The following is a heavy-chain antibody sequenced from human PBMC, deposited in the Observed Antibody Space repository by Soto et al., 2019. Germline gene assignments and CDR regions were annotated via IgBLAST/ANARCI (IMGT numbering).Heavy chain of an antibody. CDR2: ISGSGGST. D-gene: IGHD5-18*01. CDR1: GFTFSSYA. V-gene: IGHV3-23*01. CDR3: AKDEVEDVDTAMVPLYYFDY. J-gene: IGHJ4*02. Sequence: EVQLLESGGGLVQPGGSLRLSCAASGFTFSSYAMSWVRQAPWKGLEWVSAISGSGGSTYYADSVKGRFTISRDNSKNTLYLQMNSLRAEDTAVYYCAKDEVEDVDTAMVPLYYFDYWGQGTLVTVSS.